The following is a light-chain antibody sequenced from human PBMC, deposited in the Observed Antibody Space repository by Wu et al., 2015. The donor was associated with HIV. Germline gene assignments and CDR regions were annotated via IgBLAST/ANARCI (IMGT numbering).Light chain of an antibody. Sequence: DIQMTQSPSTLSASVGDTVTFTCRASQTISNWLAWYQQKPGRAPKLLIYKASTLENGVPSRFSGSGSGTEFTLTISSLQPDDFATYFCQEYYSSSPYSFGQGTKLEIK. CDR2: KAS. CDR1: QTISNW. J-gene: IGKJ2*03. V-gene: IGKV1-5*03. CDR3: QEYYSSSPYS.